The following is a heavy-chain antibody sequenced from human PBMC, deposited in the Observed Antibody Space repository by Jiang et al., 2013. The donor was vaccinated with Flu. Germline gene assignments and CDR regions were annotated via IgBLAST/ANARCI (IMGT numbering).Heavy chain of an antibody. Sequence: ISGDSVSSNSAAWNWIRQSPSRGLEWLGRTYYRSKWYNDYAVSVKSRITINPDTSKNQFSLQLNSVTPEDTAVYYCARDLQVQQQLVPDYWGQGTLVTVSS. D-gene: IGHD6-13*01. J-gene: IGHJ4*02. CDR1: GDSVSSNSAA. CDR3: ARDLQVQQQLVPDY. V-gene: IGHV6-1*01. CDR2: TYYRSKWYN.